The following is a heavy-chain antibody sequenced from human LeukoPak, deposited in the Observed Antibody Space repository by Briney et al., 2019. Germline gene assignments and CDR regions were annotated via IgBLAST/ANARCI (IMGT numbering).Heavy chain of an antibody. CDR1: GFTFSSYA. D-gene: IGHD3-3*01. CDR3: ARGDGSG. J-gene: IGHJ4*02. Sequence: GGSLRLSCAASGFTFSSYAMHWVRQAPGKGLEWVAVISYDGSNKYYADSVKGRFTISRDNAKNSLYLQMNSLRAEDTAVYYCARGDGSGWGQGTLVTVSS. V-gene: IGHV3-30-3*01. CDR2: ISYDGSNK.